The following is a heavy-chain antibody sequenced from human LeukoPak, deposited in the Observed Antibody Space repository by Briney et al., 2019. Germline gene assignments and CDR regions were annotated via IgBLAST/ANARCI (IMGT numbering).Heavy chain of an antibody. V-gene: IGHV3-9*03. D-gene: IGHD5-18*01. Sequence: GRSLRLSCVASGFTFDDYAMHWVRQAPGKGLEWVPSITWNSGSIVYADSVKGRFTISRDNAKNSLYLQMNSLRADDMALYYCAKGVGYSYGVAFDIWGQGTMVTVSS. CDR2: ITWNSGSI. CDR3: AKGVGYSYGVAFDI. J-gene: IGHJ3*02. CDR1: GFTFDDYA.